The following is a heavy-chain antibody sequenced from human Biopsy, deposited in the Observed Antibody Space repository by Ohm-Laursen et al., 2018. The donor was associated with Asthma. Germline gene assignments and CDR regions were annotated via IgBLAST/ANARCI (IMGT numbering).Heavy chain of an antibody. D-gene: IGHD1-20*01. Sequence: SETLSLTCTVYGGYLTGPYWNWIRRPPGKGLEWIGEIDQGGYTKYNPYLKSRVTISADTSKNQFHLNLSSVTAADTAVYFCARAAITGIRGWFDPWGQGTQVTVSS. CDR1: GGYLTGPY. J-gene: IGHJ5*02. CDR3: ARAAITGIRGWFDP. CDR2: IDQGGYT. V-gene: IGHV4-34*01.